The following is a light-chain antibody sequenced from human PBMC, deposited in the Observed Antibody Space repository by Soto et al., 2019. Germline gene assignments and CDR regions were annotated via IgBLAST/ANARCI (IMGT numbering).Light chain of an antibody. Sequence: QSVLTQPPSVSGAPGQRVTISCTGSSSNIGAGYDVHWYQQLPGTTPKLLIYGNINRPSGVPDRFSGSKSGTSASLAITGLQAEDEADYYCQSYDSRLSGYVVFGGGTKVTVL. CDR2: GNI. J-gene: IGLJ2*01. CDR1: SSNIGAGYD. V-gene: IGLV1-40*01. CDR3: QSYDSRLSGYVV.